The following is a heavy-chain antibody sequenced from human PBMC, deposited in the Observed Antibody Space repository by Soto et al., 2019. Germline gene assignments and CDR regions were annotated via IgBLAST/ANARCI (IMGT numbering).Heavy chain of an antibody. CDR2: IYSSGST. J-gene: IGHJ4*02. D-gene: IGHD2-21*02. Sequence: QVRLQESGPGLVKASQTLSLTCTVSGGSISSTTDYWGWVRQPPGKGLEWIGYIYSSGSTYSNPSIKTPVAISVDTSQNHFSLSLSSVTAADTTVYFCVRVSDCATTADCYRYFDSWGQRTLVTVSS. V-gene: IGHV4-30-4*01. CDR3: VRVSDCATTADCYRYFDS. CDR1: GGSISSTTDY.